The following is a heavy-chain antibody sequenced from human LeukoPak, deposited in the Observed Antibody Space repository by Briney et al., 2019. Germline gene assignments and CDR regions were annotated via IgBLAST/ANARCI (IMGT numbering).Heavy chain of an antibody. CDR2: INSGGTT. Sequence: GGSLRLSCAASGFTVSSKYMAWVRQAPGKGLEWVSFINSGGTTNYADSVKGRFTISTDNSKNTVYLQMNSLRAEDTALYFCATYIQRPPGMDVWGQGTTVTVSS. CDR3: ATYIQRPPGMDV. J-gene: IGHJ6*02. V-gene: IGHV3-66*01. CDR1: GFTVSSKY. D-gene: IGHD2-15*01.